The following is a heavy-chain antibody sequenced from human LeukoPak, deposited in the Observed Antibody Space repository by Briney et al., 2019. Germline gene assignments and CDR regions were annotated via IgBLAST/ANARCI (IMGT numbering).Heavy chain of an antibody. CDR1: GGTFSSYA. CDR3: ARVPRENYDFWSGYYAPDY. CDR2: IIPIFGTA. J-gene: IGHJ4*02. D-gene: IGHD3-3*01. Sequence: GASVKVSCKASGGTFSSYAISWVRQAPGQGLEWMGGIIPIFGTANYAQKLQGRVTMTTDTSTSTAYMELRSLRSDDTAVYYCARVPRENYDFWSGYYAPDYWGQGTLVTVSS. V-gene: IGHV1-69*05.